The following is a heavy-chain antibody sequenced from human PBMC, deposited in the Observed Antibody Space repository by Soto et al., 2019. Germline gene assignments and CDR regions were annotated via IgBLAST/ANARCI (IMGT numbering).Heavy chain of an antibody. CDR2: ISGSGGST. D-gene: IGHD3-9*01. CDR1: GFTFSSYA. V-gene: IGHV3-23*01. CDR3: ANEGSYYDILTGYWNWFDP. J-gene: IGHJ5*02. Sequence: HPGGSLRLSCAASGFTFSSYAMSWFRQAPGKGLEWVSAISGSGGSTYYADSVKGRFTISRDNSKNTLYLQMNSLRAEDTAVYYCANEGSYYDILTGYWNWFDPWGQGTLVTVSS.